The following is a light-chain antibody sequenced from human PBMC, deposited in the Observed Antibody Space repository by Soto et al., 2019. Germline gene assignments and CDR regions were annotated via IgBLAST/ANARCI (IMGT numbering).Light chain of an antibody. CDR2: G. CDR3: QSYDSSLSRRWV. V-gene: IGLV1-40*03. Sequence: QAVVTQPPSVSGAPGQRVTISSTGSSSNIGAGYPVHWYQQLPGTAPKLLVAGNRPSGVPDRFSVSKSGASASLAITGLQAEDEADYYCQSYDSSLSRRWVFGGGTKLTVL. J-gene: IGLJ3*02. CDR1: SSNIGAGYP.